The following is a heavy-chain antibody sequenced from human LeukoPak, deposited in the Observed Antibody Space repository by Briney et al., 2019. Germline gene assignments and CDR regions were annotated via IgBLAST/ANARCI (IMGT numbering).Heavy chain of an antibody. CDR3: ARQDSGTYLNPLDI. CDR1: GGSISSGGDY. J-gene: IGHJ3*02. D-gene: IGHD1-26*01. CDR2: ISYSGTT. V-gene: IGHV4-31*03. Sequence: SETLSLTCTVSGGSISSGGDYWSWIRQHPGKGLEWIGYISYSGTTYYNPSLKSRITISLDTSKNQLSLKLRSVTAADTAVYYCARQDSGTYLNPLDIWGQGTVVTVSS.